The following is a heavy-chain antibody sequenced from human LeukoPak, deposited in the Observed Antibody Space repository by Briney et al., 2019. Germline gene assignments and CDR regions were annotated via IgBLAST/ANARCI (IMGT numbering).Heavy chain of an antibody. CDR1: GGTFSSYA. Sequence: SVKVSCKASGGTFSSYAISWVRQAPGQGLEWMGGIIPIFGTANYAQKFQGRVTITANESTSTAYMELSSLRSEDTAVYYCAREGGVRGVPFDYWGQGTLVTVSS. J-gene: IGHJ4*02. D-gene: IGHD3-10*01. V-gene: IGHV1-69*13. CDR2: IIPIFGTA. CDR3: AREGGVRGVPFDY.